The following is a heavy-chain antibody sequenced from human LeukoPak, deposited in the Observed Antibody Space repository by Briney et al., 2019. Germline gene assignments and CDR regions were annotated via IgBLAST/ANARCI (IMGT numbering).Heavy chain of an antibody. CDR3: GTLLSNGPFDY. Sequence: ASVKVSCKASGYTFTGYYMHWVRRAPGQGREWMGWIYPNSGATKYAQKFQGRVTMTRDTSISTAYMELSGLRSDDTAVYYCGTLLSNGPFDYWGQGSLVTVSS. CDR1: GYTFTGYY. V-gene: IGHV1-2*02. CDR2: IYPNSGAT. J-gene: IGHJ4*02.